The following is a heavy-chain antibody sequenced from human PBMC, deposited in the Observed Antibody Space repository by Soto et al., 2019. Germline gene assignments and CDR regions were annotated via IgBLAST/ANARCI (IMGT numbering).Heavy chain of an antibody. J-gene: IGHJ4*02. CDR2: TRHDGSNT. Sequence: QVQLVESGGGVVQPGRSLRLSCAASGFTFSGYGMHWVRQAPGKGLEWVAITRHDGSNTYYADSVRGRFTISRDNSKKTMYLQMDSLRAEDTAVYYCAREGVGATTLFGYFDYWGQGTLVTVSS. V-gene: IGHV3-33*01. D-gene: IGHD1-26*01. CDR1: GFTFSGYG. CDR3: AREGVGATTLFGYFDY.